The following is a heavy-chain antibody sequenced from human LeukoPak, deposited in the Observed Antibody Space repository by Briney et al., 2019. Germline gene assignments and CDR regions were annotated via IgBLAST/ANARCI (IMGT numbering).Heavy chain of an antibody. CDR2: IYYSGST. CDR1: GGSVNNYY. Sequence: SETLSLTCSVSGGSVNNYYWSWIRQPPGKGLEWIAYIYYSGSTNYNPSLKSRVTISVDTSKNQFSLKLSSVTAADTAVYYCARSPSTTVTTWSFDYWGQGTLVTVSS. D-gene: IGHD4-17*01. V-gene: IGHV4-59*02. CDR3: ARSPSTTVTTWSFDY. J-gene: IGHJ4*02.